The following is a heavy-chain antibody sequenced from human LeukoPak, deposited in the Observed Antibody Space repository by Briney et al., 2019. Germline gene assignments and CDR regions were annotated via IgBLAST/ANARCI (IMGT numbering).Heavy chain of an antibody. D-gene: IGHD6-6*01. CDR1: GYTFTSYG. CDR2: ISAYNGNT. V-gene: IGHV1-18*01. J-gene: IGHJ4*02. CDR3: ARVGSWQPVYYFDY. Sequence: ASVKVSCKASGYTFTSYGISWVRQAPGQGLEWMGWISAYNGNTNYAQKLQGRVTMTTDTSTSTAYMELRCLRSDDTAVYDCARVGSWQPVYYFDYWGQGPLLTVPS.